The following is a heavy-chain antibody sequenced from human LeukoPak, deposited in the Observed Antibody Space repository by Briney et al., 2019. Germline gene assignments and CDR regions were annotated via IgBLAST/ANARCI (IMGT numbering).Heavy chain of an antibody. V-gene: IGHV3-7*01. CDR1: GFTFSNSW. J-gene: IGHJ4*02. D-gene: IGHD4-11*01. CDR3: AKLLGRVTTYDY. CDR2: LWRDGREV. Sequence: GGSLRLSCAASGFTFSNSWMSGVREAPRKGLEWVATLWRDGREVHYMDSVKGRFTISRDNAENSLYLQMNSLRVDDTAVYYCAKLLGRVTTYDYWGQGTLVTVSS.